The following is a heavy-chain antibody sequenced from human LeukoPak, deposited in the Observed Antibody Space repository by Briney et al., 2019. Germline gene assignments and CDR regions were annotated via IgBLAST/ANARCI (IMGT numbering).Heavy chain of an antibody. V-gene: IGHV4-4*07. CDR3: ARLDTGYYYYMDV. Sequence: SETLSLTCTVSGGSISTYYWSWIRQPAGKGLEWIGRIYSSGSTNHNPSLKSRVTVSVDTSKNQFSLKLSSVTAADTAVYYCARLDTGYYYYMDVWGKGTTVTISS. CDR1: GGSISTYY. J-gene: IGHJ6*03. CDR2: IYSSGST.